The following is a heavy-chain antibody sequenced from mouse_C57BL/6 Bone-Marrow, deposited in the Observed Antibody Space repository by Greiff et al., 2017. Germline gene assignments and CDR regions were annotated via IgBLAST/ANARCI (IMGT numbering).Heavy chain of an antibody. Sequence: DVKLVESGGGLVKPGGSLKLSCAASGFTFSDYGMNWVRQAPEKGLEWVAYISSGSSTIYYADTVKGRVTISGDNAKNTVFLQLTSLRSEDTAMYYCARGTRFAYWGQGTLVTVSA. CDR2: ISSGSSTI. J-gene: IGHJ3*01. D-gene: IGHD3-3*01. CDR1: GFTFSDYG. V-gene: IGHV5-17*01. CDR3: ARGTRFAY.